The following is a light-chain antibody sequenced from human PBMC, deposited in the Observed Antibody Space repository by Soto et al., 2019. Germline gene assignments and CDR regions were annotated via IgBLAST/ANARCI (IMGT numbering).Light chain of an antibody. V-gene: IGKV1-5*01. CDR1: QRIGSS. CDR3: QQYNSYGT. Sequence: DIQMTQSPSTLSASVGDRVTITCRASQRIGSSLAWYQQKPGKGPKLLIYDASTLESGVPSRFSGSGFGTEFALTISCLQPDDFATFYCQQYNSYGTFGQGTKLEIK. J-gene: IGKJ2*01. CDR2: DAS.